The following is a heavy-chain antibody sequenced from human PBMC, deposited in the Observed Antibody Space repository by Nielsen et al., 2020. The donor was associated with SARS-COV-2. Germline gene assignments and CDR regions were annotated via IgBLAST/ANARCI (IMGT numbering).Heavy chain of an antibody. Sequence: GGSLRLSCAASGFTFSSYGMDWVRQAPGKGLEWVAVIWYDGSNKYYADSVKGRFTISRDNSKNTLYLQMNSLRAEDTAVYYCARDLLYGQDYFDYWGQGTLVTVSS. CDR2: IWYDGSNK. CDR1: GFTFSSYG. V-gene: IGHV3-33*01. J-gene: IGHJ4*02. D-gene: IGHD2/OR15-2a*01. CDR3: ARDLLYGQDYFDY.